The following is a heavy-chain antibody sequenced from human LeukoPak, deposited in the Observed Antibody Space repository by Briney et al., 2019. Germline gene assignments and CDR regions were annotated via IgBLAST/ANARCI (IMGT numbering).Heavy chain of an antibody. Sequence: ASVKVSCKASGYTFTSYGISWVRQAPGQGLEWMGWISAYNGNTNYAQKLQGRVTMTTDTSTSTANMELRSVRSDDTAVYYCARVGIAAAGTIDVDYWGQGTLVTVST. CDR2: ISAYNGNT. V-gene: IGHV1-18*01. CDR3: ARVGIAAAGTIDVDY. CDR1: GYTFTSYG. D-gene: IGHD6-13*01. J-gene: IGHJ4*02.